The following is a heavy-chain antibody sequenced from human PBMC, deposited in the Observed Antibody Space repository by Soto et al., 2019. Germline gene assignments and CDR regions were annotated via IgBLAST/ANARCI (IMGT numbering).Heavy chain of an antibody. CDR2: MNPSSGET. J-gene: IGHJ4*01. V-gene: IGHV1-8*01. D-gene: IGHD2-15*01. CDR3: ARLAEYCNGIKCYSNFDF. CDR1: GYNFTNFD. Sequence: AAVKVSCKTSGYNFTNFDINWVRQAPGRGLVWMGWMNPSSGETGSAQNFQGRVTMTRDISTRTFFMQLTSLRSEDTAIYYCARLAEYCNGIKCYSNFDFWGRGTQVTVSS.